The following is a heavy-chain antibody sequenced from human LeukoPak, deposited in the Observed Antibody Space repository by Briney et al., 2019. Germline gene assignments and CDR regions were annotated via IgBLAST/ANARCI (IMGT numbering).Heavy chain of an antibody. CDR2: IRYDGSNK. CDR1: GFTFSSYG. Sequence: GGSLRLSCAASGFTFSSYGMHWVRQAPGKGLEWVAFIRYDGSNKYYADSVKGRFTISRDNSKNTLYLQMNSLRAEDTAVYYCARESRIAVAGDYWGQGTLVTVSS. D-gene: IGHD6-19*01. CDR3: ARESRIAVAGDY. J-gene: IGHJ4*02. V-gene: IGHV3-30*02.